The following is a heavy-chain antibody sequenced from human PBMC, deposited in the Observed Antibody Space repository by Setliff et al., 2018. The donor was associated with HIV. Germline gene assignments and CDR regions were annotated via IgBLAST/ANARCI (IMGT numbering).Heavy chain of an antibody. V-gene: IGHV4-59*11. CDR3: ARGVRVGGVIGWFDT. CDR2: IYYSGST. CDR1: GGSISSHY. Sequence: SETLSLTCTVSGGSISSHYWSWIRQPPGKGLEWIGYIYYSGSTSYKPSLKSRVTISVDPYKNQLSLRLTSVTAADMAVYYCARGVRVGGVIGWFDTWGHGTLVTVSS. J-gene: IGHJ5*01. D-gene: IGHD3-10*01.